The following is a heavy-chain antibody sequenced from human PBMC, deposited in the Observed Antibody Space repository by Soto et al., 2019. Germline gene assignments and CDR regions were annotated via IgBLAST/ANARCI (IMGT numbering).Heavy chain of an antibody. CDR1: GYTFTSYD. D-gene: IGHD3-9*01. V-gene: IGHV1-8*01. Sequence: GASVKVSCKASGYTFTSYDINWVRQATGQGXEWMGWMNPNSGNTGYAQKFQGRVTMTRNTSISTAYMELSSLRSEDTAVYYCARGYYDILTGYYKWVYFDYWGQGTLVTVSS. CDR3: ARGYYDILTGYYKWVYFDY. J-gene: IGHJ4*02. CDR2: MNPNSGNT.